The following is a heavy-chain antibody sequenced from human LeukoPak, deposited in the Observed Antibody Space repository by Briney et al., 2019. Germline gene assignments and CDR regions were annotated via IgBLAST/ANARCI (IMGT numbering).Heavy chain of an antibody. V-gene: IGHV1-69*04. CDR1: GGTFSSYA. D-gene: IGHD4-17*01. CDR2: IIPILGIA. J-gene: IGHJ3*02. Sequence: ASVKVSCKASGGTFSSYAISWVRQAPGQGLEWMGRIIPILGIANYAQKFQGRVTITADKSTSTAYMELSSLRSEDTAVYYCVRPTEPAVTRTDAFDIWGQGTMVTVSS. CDR3: VRPTEPAVTRTDAFDI.